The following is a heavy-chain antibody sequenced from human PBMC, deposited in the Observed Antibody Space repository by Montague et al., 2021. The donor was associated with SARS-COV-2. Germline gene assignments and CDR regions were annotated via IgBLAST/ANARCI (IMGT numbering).Heavy chain of an antibody. J-gene: IGHJ5*02. CDR1: GFSVSDFF. Sequence: SLRLSCAPSGFSVSDFFMRWVRQGPVRGLEWLSYINLAGDIYYAASVKGRFTISSDTSNNRVLLQMNSLRVDDTALYYCVRALGSGYDLWGQGTLVTVSS. CDR2: INLAGDI. D-gene: IGHD3-9*01. V-gene: IGHV3-53*01. CDR3: VRALGSGYDL.